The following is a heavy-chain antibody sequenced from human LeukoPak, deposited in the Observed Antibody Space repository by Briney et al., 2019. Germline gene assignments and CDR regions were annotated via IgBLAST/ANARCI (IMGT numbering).Heavy chain of an antibody. V-gene: IGHV1-46*01. J-gene: IGHJ4*02. Sequence: GASVKVSCKTSGYTFTSHYIHWVRQAPGQGLEWMGIINSSADRTTYAQKFQGRIAVTRDASTSTVYLEVSGLTSEDTAVYFCARENVGYSYKYWGQGTLVTVSS. CDR2: INSSADRT. CDR1: GYTFTSHY. CDR3: ARENVGYSYKY. D-gene: IGHD5-18*01.